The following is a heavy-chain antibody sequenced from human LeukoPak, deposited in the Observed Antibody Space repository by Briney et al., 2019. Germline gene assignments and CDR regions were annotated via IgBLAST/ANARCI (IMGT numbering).Heavy chain of an antibody. V-gene: IGHV1-18*01. Sequence: GASVKVSCKASGYTFTSYGISWVRQAPGQGLEWMGWISAYNGNTNYAQKLQGRVTMTTDTSTSTACMELRSLRSDDTAVYYCARDRVVPAALLYYYYGMDVWGQGTTVTVSS. CDR3: ARDRVVPAALLYYYYGMDV. J-gene: IGHJ6*02. CDR1: GYTFTSYG. D-gene: IGHD2-2*01. CDR2: ISAYNGNT.